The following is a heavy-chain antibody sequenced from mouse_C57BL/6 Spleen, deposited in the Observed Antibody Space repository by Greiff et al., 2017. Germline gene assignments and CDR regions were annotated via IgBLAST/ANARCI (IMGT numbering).Heavy chain of an antibody. CDR3: ARRGEQLRLPDAMDY. J-gene: IGHJ4*01. D-gene: IGHD3-2*02. Sequence: VQLQQSGTELVKPGASVKLSCKASGYTFTSYWMHWVKQRPGQGLEWIGNINPSNGGTNYNEKFKSKATLTVDKSSSTAYMQLSSLTSEDSAVYYCARRGEQLRLPDAMDYWGQGTSVTVSS. CDR1: GYTFTSYW. CDR2: INPSNGGT. V-gene: IGHV1-53*01.